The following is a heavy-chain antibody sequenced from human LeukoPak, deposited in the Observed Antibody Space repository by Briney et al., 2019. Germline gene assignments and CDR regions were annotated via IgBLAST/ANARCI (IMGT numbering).Heavy chain of an antibody. J-gene: IGHJ4*02. Sequence: PGGSLRLSCAASGFSLSNYWMSWVRQAPGKGLEWVANIKQDGSEKYYVDSVKGRFTISRDNAKNSLYLQMNSLRAEDTAVYYCARETEYYDFWSGYYLWGQGTLVTVSS. D-gene: IGHD3-3*01. CDR1: GFSLSNYW. V-gene: IGHV3-7*03. CDR2: IKQDGSEK. CDR3: ARETEYYDFWSGYYL.